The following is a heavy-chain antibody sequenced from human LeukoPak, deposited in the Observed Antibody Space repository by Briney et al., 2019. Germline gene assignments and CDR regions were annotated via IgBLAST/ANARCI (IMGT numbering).Heavy chain of an antibody. CDR2: IQSKADGGTP. J-gene: IGHJ4*02. CDR3: TTVYY. CDR1: GFTFSDTW. Sequence: GGSLRLSCAARGFTFSDTWMSWVRQSPGQGLEWVGRIQSKADGGTPAYAVPVKGRFIISRDDSKNTVYLQMDSLKIEDTGVYYCTTVYYWSQGTVVTVAS. V-gene: IGHV3-15*01.